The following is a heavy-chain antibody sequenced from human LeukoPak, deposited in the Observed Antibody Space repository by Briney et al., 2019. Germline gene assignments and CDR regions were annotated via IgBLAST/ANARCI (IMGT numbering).Heavy chain of an antibody. CDR3: ARDRYDILTGYSYFDY. CDR1: GFTFSSYS. V-gene: IGHV3-21*01. Sequence: GGSLRLSCAASGFTFSSYSMNWVRQAPGKGLEWVSSTSSSSSYIYYADSVKGRFTISRDNAKNSLYLQMNSLRAEDTAVYYCARDRYDILTGYSYFDYWGQGTLVTVSS. D-gene: IGHD3-9*01. J-gene: IGHJ4*02. CDR2: TSSSSSYI.